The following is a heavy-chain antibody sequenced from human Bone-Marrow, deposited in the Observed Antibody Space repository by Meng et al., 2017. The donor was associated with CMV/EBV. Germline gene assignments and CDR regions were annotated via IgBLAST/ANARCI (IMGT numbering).Heavy chain of an antibody. Sequence: ASVKVSCKASGYIFTAYYMHWVRQAPGQGLEWVGWINPKSGGANYAHNFQGRVTMTRDTSIDTVYMELSSLRSDDTAVYYCARGEVTTLGYWGQGTLVTVSS. V-gene: IGHV1-2*07. CDR2: INPKSGGA. J-gene: IGHJ4*02. CDR3: ARGEVTTLGY. CDR1: GYIFTAYY. D-gene: IGHD4-11*01.